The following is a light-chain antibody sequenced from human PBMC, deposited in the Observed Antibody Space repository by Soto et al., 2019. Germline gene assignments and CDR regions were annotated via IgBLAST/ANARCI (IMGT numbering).Light chain of an antibody. V-gene: IGKV3-20*01. CDR1: QSVSTSY. CDR3: QQYGNSRGT. Sequence: EVVLTQSPATLSLSAGDRATLSCRASQSVSTSYLAWYQQKPGQAPRLLIYGASSRATGIPDRFSGSGSGTDFTLTISGLEPEDFAVYYCQQYGNSRGTFGQGTKVDIK. CDR2: GAS. J-gene: IGKJ1*01.